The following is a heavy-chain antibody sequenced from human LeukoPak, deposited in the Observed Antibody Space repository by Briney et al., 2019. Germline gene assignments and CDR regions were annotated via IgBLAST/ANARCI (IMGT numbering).Heavy chain of an antibody. V-gene: IGHV3-48*01. CDR1: GFTFSSYS. J-gene: IGHJ6*03. Sequence: PGGSLRLSCGASGFTFSSYSMNWVRQAPGKGLEWVSYISSSSSTIYYADSVKGRFTISRDNAKNSLYLQMNSLRAEDTAVYYCARGGSQYYYYYMDVWGKGTTVTVSS. CDR3: ARGGSQYYYYYMDV. D-gene: IGHD1-26*01. CDR2: ISSSSSTI.